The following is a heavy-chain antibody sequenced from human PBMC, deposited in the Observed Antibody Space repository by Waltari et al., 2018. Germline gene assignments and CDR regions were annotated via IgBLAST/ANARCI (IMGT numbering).Heavy chain of an antibody. CDR3: ARGARRTTVTTGWWYFDL. CDR1: GYTYSMYW. Sequence: EVQLVESGGGLVQPGGSLRLSCAASGYTYSMYWMHWVLQAPGKGLVWVSRSNSEGSSTSYADSVKGRFTISKDNAKNTVYLQMNSLRAEDTAIYYCARGARRTTVTTGWWYFDLWGRGTLVTVSS. D-gene: IGHD4-17*01. CDR2: SNSEGSST. J-gene: IGHJ2*01. V-gene: IGHV3-74*01.